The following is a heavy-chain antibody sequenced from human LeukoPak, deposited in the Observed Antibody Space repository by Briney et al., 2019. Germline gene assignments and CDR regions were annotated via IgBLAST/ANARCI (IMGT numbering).Heavy chain of an antibody. CDR1: GFTFVDYV. Sequence: PGGSLRLSCAASGFTFVDYVIYWVRRSPGKGLEWVSLINGDGTTTYYADSVKGRFAVSRDNSKDSVSLQMNSLRTEDTALYYCAKDMRTHGPGPLFPSSFDFWGRGTLVAVSS. D-gene: IGHD3-10*01. CDR2: INGDGTTT. CDR3: AKDMRTHGPGPLFPSSFDF. J-gene: IGHJ4*02. V-gene: IGHV3-43*02.